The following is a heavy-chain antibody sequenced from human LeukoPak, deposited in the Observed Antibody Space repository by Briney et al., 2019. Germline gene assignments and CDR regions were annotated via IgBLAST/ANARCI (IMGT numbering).Heavy chain of an antibody. D-gene: IGHD3-22*01. Sequence: TGGSLRLSCAASGFTFSSYAMSWVRQAPGKGLEWVSAISGSGGSTYYADSVKGRFTISRDNSKNTLYLQMNSLRAEDTAVYYCAKERYYYDSSGSNWFDPWGQGTLVTVSS. J-gene: IGHJ5*02. CDR1: GFTFSSYA. CDR3: AKERYYYDSSGSNWFDP. CDR2: ISGSGGST. V-gene: IGHV3-23*01.